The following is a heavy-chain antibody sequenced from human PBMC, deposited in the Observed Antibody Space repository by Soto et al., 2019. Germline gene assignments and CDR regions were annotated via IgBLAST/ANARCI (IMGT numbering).Heavy chain of an antibody. CDR3: AKTELVVVPAAVYYYYYMDV. D-gene: IGHD2-2*01. CDR2: INHSGST. V-gene: IGHV4-39*07. J-gene: IGHJ6*03. CDR1: GGSISTSSYY. Sequence: SETLSLTCTVSGGSISTSSYYWGWIRQPPGKGLEWIGDINHSGSTYYNPSLKSRVTISVDTSKNQFSLKLSSVTAADTAVYYCAKTELVVVPAAVYYYYYMDVWGKGTTVTVSS.